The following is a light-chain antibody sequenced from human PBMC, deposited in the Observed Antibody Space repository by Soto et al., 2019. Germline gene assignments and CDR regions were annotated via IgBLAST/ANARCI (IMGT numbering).Light chain of an antibody. V-gene: IGKV3-20*01. CDR3: HQYVASPRT. Sequence: EIVLTQSPGTLSLSPGERATLSCRASQTISGSYLAWYQHKPGQAPRLLFYGATGWATGLPNRFSNSGSGTDFTLTISRLEPEDFAVYYCHQYVASPRTFGQGTKVEI. CDR1: QTISGSY. J-gene: IGKJ1*01. CDR2: GAT.